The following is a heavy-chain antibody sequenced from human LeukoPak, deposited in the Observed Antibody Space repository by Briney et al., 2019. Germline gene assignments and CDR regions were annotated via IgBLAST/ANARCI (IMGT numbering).Heavy chain of an antibody. V-gene: IGHV1-69*04. Sequence: GASVKVSCKASGGTFSSYAISWVRQAPGQGLGWMGRIIPILGIANYAQKFQGRVTITADKSTSTAYMELSSLRSEDTAVYYCAREVIVVVPAAIIDYWGQGTLVTVSS. D-gene: IGHD2-2*02. J-gene: IGHJ4*02. CDR2: IIPILGIA. CDR3: AREVIVVVPAAIIDY. CDR1: GGTFSSYA.